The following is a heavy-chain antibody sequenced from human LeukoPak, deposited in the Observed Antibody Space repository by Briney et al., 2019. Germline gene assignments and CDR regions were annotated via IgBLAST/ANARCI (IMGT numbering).Heavy chain of an antibody. CDR1: GYTFTNYA. J-gene: IGHJ6*02. V-gene: IGHV1-18*01. Sequence: ASVKVSCKASGYTFTNYAINWVRQAPGQVLEWMGWISPYNGDTNYAQKLQGRVTMTTDTSTSTAYMELRSLRSDDTAVYYCARDYYGSGSYLLVYYYGMDVWGQGTTVTVSS. D-gene: IGHD3-10*01. CDR3: ARDYYGSGSYLLVYYYGMDV. CDR2: ISPYNGDT.